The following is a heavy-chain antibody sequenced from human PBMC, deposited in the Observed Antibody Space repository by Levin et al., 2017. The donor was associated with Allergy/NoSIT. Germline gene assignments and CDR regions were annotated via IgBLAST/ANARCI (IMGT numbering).Heavy chain of an antibody. CDR3: TRGQYVAASSGWFDP. CDR2: IHTAGDT. CDR1: GFTFSSYD. D-gene: IGHD6-6*01. Sequence: LSLTCAASGFTFSSYDMHWVRQATGKGLEWVSAIHTAGDTYYSGSVKGRFTISRENAKNSLYLQMNSLRAGDTAVYYCTRGQYVAASSGWFDPWGQGTLVTVSS. V-gene: IGHV3-13*01. J-gene: IGHJ5*02.